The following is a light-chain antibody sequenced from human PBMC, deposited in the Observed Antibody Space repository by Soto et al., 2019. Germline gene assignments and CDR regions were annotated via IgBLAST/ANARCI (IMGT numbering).Light chain of an antibody. J-gene: IGKJ3*01. CDR2: AAS. V-gene: IGKV1-8*01. CDR3: QQYSSYTLT. CDR1: QGISSY. Sequence: AIRMTQSPSSFSASTGDRVTITCRASQGISSYLAWYQQKPGKAPKLLIYAASTLQSGVPSRFSGSGPGTDFTLTISCLQSEDFATYYCQQYSSYTLTFGPGTKVDIX.